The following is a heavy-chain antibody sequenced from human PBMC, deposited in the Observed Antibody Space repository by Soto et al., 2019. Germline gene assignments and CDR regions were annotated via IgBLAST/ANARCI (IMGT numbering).Heavy chain of an antibody. CDR3: AGVAFSYLGMDV. D-gene: IGHD3-3*02. Sequence: SETLSLTGSVRGGAISSYYCSWVRQPAGKGLEWIGRVFSSGITNYNASLKSRVTMSIDTYKNEVSLTLRSVTAADTAVYYCAGVAFSYLGMDVWGPGTTVTVSS. CDR2: VFSSGIT. V-gene: IGHV4-4*07. J-gene: IGHJ6*02. CDR1: GGAISSYY.